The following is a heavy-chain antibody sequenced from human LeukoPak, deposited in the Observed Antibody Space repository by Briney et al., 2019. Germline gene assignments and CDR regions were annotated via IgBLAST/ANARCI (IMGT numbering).Heavy chain of an antibody. CDR1: GYTFTSYD. J-gene: IGHJ5*02. Sequence: ASVKVSCKASGYTFTSYDINWVRQATGQGLEWMGWMNPNSGNTGYAQKFQGRVTMTRNTSISTAYMELSSLRSEDTAVYYCVRVWGYSGYASAAWGQGTLVTVSS. V-gene: IGHV1-8*02. D-gene: IGHD5-12*01. CDR3: VRVWGYSGYASAA. CDR2: MNPNSGNT.